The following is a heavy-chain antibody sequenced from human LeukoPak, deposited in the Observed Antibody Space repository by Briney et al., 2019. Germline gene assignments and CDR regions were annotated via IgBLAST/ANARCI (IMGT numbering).Heavy chain of an antibody. CDR3: ARGYSSSWYFWFDP. CDR1: GFTFSSYW. V-gene: IGHV3-7*01. Sequence: PGGSLRLSCAASGFTFSSYWMSWVRQPPGKGLEGVANIKQDGSEKYYVDSVKGRFTISRDNAKNSLYLQMNSLRAEDTAGYYCARGYSSSWYFWFDPWGQGTLVTVSS. CDR2: IKQDGSEK. D-gene: IGHD6-13*01. J-gene: IGHJ5*02.